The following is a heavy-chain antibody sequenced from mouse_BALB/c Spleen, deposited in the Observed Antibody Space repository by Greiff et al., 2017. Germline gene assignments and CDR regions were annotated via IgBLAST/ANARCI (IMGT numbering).Heavy chain of an antibody. CDR1: GFTFSSYA. J-gene: IGHJ4*01. V-gene: IGHV5-9-4*01. D-gene: IGHD3-1*01. CDR2: ISSGGSYT. Sequence: EVMLVESGGGLVKPGGSLKLSCAASGFTFSSYAMSWVRQSPEKRLEWVAEISSGGSYTYYPDTVTGRFTISRDNAKNTLYLEMRSLRSEDTAMYYCAREGGTARATGAMDYWGQGTSVTVSS. CDR3: AREGGTARATGAMDY.